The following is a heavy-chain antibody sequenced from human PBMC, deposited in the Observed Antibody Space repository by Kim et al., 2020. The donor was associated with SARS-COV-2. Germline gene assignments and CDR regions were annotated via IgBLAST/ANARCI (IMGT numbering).Heavy chain of an antibody. CDR3: AIDGNFDY. V-gene: IGHV3-23*01. J-gene: IGHJ4*02. D-gene: IGHD3-9*01. CDR2: AGTT. Sequence: AGTTYHPEPVTCRFTISKDHSKNTLYLQMNSLRAEDTAVYYCAIDGNFDYWGQGTLVTVSS.